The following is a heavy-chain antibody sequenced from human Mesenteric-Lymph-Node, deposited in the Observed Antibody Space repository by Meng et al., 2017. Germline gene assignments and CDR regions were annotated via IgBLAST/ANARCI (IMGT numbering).Heavy chain of an antibody. CDR3: AKDLPEHYDSSGYTDY. D-gene: IGHD3-22*01. V-gene: IGHV3-23*01. Sequence: GESLKISCAASTFRISNYDMGWVRQAPGKGLEWVSAISGSGGATFYADSVKGRFTISKDNSQNTLYLQMNSLRAEDTAVYYCAKDLPEHYDSSGYTDYWGQGTLVTVSS. CDR2: ISGSGGAT. J-gene: IGHJ4*02. CDR1: TFRISNYD.